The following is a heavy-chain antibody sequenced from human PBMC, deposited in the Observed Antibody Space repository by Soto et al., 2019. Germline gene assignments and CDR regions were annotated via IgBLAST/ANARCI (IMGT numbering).Heavy chain of an antibody. J-gene: IGHJ5*02. D-gene: IGHD3-10*01. CDR2: INAGNGNT. V-gene: IGHV1-3*01. CDR1: GYTFTSYA. CDR3: ARDIITMVRGAFDP. Sequence: ASVKVSCRASGYTFTSYAMHWVRQAPGQRLEWMGWINAGNGNTKYSQKFQGRVTITRETSASTAYMELSSLRSEDTAVYYCARDIITMVRGAFDPCGQRTLVAVCS.